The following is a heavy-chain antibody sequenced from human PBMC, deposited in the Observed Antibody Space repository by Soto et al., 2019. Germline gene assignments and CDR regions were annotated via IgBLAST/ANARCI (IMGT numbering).Heavy chain of an antibody. CDR2: ISSSISYI. CDR3: ARDTDSSGYYYYYYGMDV. V-gene: IGHV3-21*01. J-gene: IGHJ6*02. Sequence: GVSVSLSFSSSGFTFISYSMNWVRQAPWKGLEWVSSISSSISYIYYADSVKGRFTISRDNAKNSLYLQMNSLRAEDTAVYYCARDTDSSGYYYYYYGMDVWGQGTPVTVSS. CDR1: GFTFISYS. D-gene: IGHD3-22*01.